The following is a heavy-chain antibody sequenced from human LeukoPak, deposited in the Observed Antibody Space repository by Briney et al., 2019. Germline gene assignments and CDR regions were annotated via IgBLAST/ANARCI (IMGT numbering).Heavy chain of an antibody. V-gene: IGHV4-34*01. J-gene: IGHJ5*02. CDR2: INHSGST. D-gene: IGHD2-2*01. Sequence: SETLSLTCAVYGGSFSGYYWSWIRQPPGKGLEWIGEINHSGSTNYNPSLKSRVTISVDTSKNQFSLQLNSVTPEDTAVYYCARGSSWGRKIVVVPAADNWFDPWGQGTLVTVSS. CDR1: GGSFSGYY. CDR3: ARGSSWGRKIVVVPAADNWFDP.